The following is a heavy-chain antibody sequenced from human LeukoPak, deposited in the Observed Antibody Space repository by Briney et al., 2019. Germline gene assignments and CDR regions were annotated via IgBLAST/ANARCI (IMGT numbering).Heavy chain of an antibody. CDR3: ARDPGERTYYYDSSGYYYFDY. D-gene: IGHD3-22*01. Sequence: GGSLRLSCAASGFTFSTYAVNWVRQAPGKGLEWVSTISGSGDSTYYADSVKGRFTISRDNSKDTLYLQMSSVRVDDTAVYYCARDPGERTYYYDSSGYYYFDYWGQGTLVTVSS. V-gene: IGHV3-23*01. J-gene: IGHJ4*02. CDR2: ISGSGDST. CDR1: GFTFSTYA.